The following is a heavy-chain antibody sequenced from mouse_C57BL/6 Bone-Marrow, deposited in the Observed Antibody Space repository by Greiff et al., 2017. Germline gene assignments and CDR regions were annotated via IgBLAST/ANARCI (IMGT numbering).Heavy chain of an antibody. Sequence: QVQLQQSGPGLVQPSQSLSITCTASGFSLTSYGVHWVRQSPGQGLEWLGVIWRGDSTDYNAAFISSLSISKDNSKRQVFFKMNMQQDDVTAKYCGARGNYYAPAGEYGGQGTTLTVSA. CDR2: IWRGDST. J-gene: IGHJ2*01. CDR3: ARGNYYAPAGEY. CDR1: GFSLTSYG. V-gene: IGHV2-2*01. D-gene: IGHD1-1*01.